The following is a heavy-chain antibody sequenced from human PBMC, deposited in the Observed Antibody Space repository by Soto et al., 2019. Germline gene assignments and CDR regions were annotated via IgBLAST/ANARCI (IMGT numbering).Heavy chain of an antibody. V-gene: IGHV4-61*01. J-gene: IGHJ3*02. CDR2: IYYSGST. CDR1: GGSVSSGIYY. CDR3: AITRPAEGRLLLGPRIDGFDI. Sequence: SETLSLTCTVSGGSVSSGIYYWSWIRQPPGKGLEWIGYIYYSGSTNYNPSLKSRLTMSVGTAKNQFSLKLRSVPAADTAMYYCAITRPAEGRLLLGPRIDGFDIRGQGTMVNISS. D-gene: IGHD3-22*01.